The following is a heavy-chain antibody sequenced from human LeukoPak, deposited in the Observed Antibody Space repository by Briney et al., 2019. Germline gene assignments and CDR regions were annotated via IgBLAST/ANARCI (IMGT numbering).Heavy chain of an antibody. J-gene: IGHJ4*02. CDR2: TYYKSKWYN. V-gene: IGHV6-1*01. CDR3: ARGDLGYCSGGSCYLYYFDY. D-gene: IGHD2-15*01. CDR1: GDSVSTNSAA. Sequence: SQTLSLTCAISGDSVSTNSAAWNWIRKSPSRGLEWLGRTYYKSKWYNDYAVSVKGRITINPDTSKNQISLKLSSVTAADTAVYYCARGDLGYCSGGSCYLYYFDYWGQGTLVTVSS.